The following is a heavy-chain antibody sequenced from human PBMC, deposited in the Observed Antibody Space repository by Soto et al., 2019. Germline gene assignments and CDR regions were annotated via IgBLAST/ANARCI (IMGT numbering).Heavy chain of an antibody. CDR2: IYYSGST. J-gene: IGHJ4*02. V-gene: IGHV4-39*01. Sequence: QLQLQESGPGLVKPSETLSLTCTVSGGSISSSSYYWGWIRQPPGKGLEWIGSIYYSGSTYYNPSLKSRVTISVDTSKNQFSLKLSSVTAADTAVYYCARHDSNRVGELSLVPYWGQGTLVTVSS. CDR1: GGSISSSSYY. CDR3: ARHDSNRVGELSLVPY. D-gene: IGHD3-16*02.